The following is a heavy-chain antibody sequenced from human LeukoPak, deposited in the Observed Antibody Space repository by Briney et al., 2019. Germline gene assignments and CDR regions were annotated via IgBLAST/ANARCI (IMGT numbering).Heavy chain of an antibody. Sequence: SETLSLTCAVSGGSISSSNWWSWVRQPPGKGLEWIGEIYHSGSTYYNPSLKSRVTISVDTSKNQFSLKLSSVTAADTAVYYCARHSSRAGVFDYWGQGTLVTVSS. D-gene: IGHD6-13*01. V-gene: IGHV4-4*02. CDR1: GGSISSSNW. CDR3: ARHSSRAGVFDY. J-gene: IGHJ4*02. CDR2: IYHSGST.